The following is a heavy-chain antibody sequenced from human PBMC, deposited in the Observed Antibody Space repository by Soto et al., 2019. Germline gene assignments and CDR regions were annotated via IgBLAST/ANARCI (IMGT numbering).Heavy chain of an antibody. J-gene: IGHJ4*02. CDR1: GFTFSSYA. V-gene: IGHV3-23*01. CDR2: ISGSGGST. D-gene: IGHD6-13*01. Sequence: GGSLRLSCAASGFTFSSYAMSWVRQAPGKGLEWVSAISGSGGSTYYADSVKGRFTISRDNSKNTQYLQMNSLRAEDTAVYYCAKVRDSSSSASDYWGQGTLVTVSS. CDR3: AKVRDSSSSASDY.